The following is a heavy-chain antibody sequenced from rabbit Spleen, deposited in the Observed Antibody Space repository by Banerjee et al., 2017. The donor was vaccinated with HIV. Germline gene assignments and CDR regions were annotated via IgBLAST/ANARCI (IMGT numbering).Heavy chain of an antibody. CDR3: ARDLDAVIGWNSGW. CDR2: INAVTGKA. CDR1: GCSFSNKAV. Sequence: QERLVESGGGLVKPEGSLKLSCTASGCSFSNKAVMCCVRQAPGQGLEWIACINAVTGKAVYASWAKGRFTFSKPSSTTVTLQMTSLTAADTATYFCARDLDAVIGWNSGWWGPGTLLTVS. J-gene: IGHJ4*01. V-gene: IGHV1S45*01. D-gene: IGHD1-1*01.